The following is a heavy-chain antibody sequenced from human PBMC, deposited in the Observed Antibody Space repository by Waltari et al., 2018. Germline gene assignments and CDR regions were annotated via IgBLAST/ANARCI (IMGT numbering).Heavy chain of an antibody. J-gene: IGHJ4*02. V-gene: IGHV5-51*01. Sequence: EVQLVQSGAEVKKPGASLKISCQTSGYSFATYWIGWVRQMPGRGLELVGIIYPLDSDTRYSPAFQGQVTISVDKSIGTAYLQWTSLKASDSAIYYCARPLGTADLGYWGQGTLVTVSS. CDR3: ARPLGTADLGY. D-gene: IGHD1-7*01. CDR1: GYSFATYW. CDR2: IYPLDSDT.